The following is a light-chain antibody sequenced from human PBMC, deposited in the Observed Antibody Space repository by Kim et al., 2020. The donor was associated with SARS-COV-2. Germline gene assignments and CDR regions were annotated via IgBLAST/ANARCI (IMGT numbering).Light chain of an antibody. J-gene: IGLJ2*01. CDR2: GNS. CDR3: QSYDSSLSGVV. CDR1: SATLGAGYD. V-gene: IGLV1-40*01. Sequence: RSTTSRTVDSATLGAGYDSIWYQHLPGTAPKRLIYGNSNRPSGVPDRFSGSKSGTSASLAITGLQAEDEADYYCQSYDSSLSGVVFGGGTKLTVL.